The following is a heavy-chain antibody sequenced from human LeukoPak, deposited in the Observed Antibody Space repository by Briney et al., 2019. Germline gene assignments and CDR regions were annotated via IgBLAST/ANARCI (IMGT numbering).Heavy chain of an antibody. CDR3: ARDPAGYGDYSPASYSGIDV. Sequence: SVKVSCKASGYTFTSYGISWVRQAPGQGLEWMGWISAYNGNTNYAQKLQVKVTMTTYTPTSTAYMELRRLRSDDTAVYYCARDPAGYGDYSPASYSGIDVWGQGTTVTVS. CDR2: ISAYNGNT. V-gene: IGHV1-18*01. J-gene: IGHJ6*02. CDR1: GYTFTSYG. D-gene: IGHD4-17*01.